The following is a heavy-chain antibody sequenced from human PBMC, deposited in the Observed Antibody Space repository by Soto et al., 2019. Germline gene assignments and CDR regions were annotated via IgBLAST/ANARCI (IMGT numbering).Heavy chain of an antibody. CDR2: IYYSGST. Sequence: XTLSLLCTVSGGSVSTYEWNWIRRSTGNKLEGSGDIYYSGSTNYNPSLKSRVTMSVDTSKKELSLKLSSVTAADTAVYYCARATGIIGTTDYFEYWGQGTPVTVSS. CDR1: GGSVSTYE. J-gene: IGHJ4*02. D-gene: IGHD1-7*01. V-gene: IGHV4-59*02. CDR3: ARATGIIGTTDYFEY.